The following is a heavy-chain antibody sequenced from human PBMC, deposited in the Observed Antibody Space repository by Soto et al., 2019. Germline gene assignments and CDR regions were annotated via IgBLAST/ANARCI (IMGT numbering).Heavy chain of an antibody. J-gene: IGHJ1*01. CDR1: GYTFTRYG. V-gene: IGHV1-18*01. Sequence: ASVKVSCKASGYTFTRYGISWVRQAPGQGLEWMGWISAYNGNTNYAQKLQGRVTMTTDTSTSTAYMELRSLRSDDTAVYYCARVFSSGGTSVTFQHWGQGTLVTVSS. CDR2: ISAYNGNT. D-gene: IGHD2-15*01. CDR3: ARVFSSGGTSVTFQH.